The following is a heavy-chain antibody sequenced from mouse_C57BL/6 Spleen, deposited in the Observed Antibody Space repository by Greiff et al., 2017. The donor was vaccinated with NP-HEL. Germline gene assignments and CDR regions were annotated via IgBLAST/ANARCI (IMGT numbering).Heavy chain of an antibody. D-gene: IGHD2-2*01. CDR3: TTPYGYDRTWFAY. Sequence: VQLQQSGAELVRPGASVKLSCTASGFNIKDYYMHWVKQRPEQGLEWIGRIDPEDGDTEYAPKFQGKATMTADTSSNTAYLQLSSLTSEDTAVYYCTTPYGYDRTWFAYWGQGTLVTVSA. CDR1: GFNIKDYY. CDR2: IDPEDGDT. V-gene: IGHV14-1*01. J-gene: IGHJ3*01.